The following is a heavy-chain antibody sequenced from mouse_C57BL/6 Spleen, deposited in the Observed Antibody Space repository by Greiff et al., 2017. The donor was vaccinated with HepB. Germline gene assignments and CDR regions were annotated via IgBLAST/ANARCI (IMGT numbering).Heavy chain of an antibody. CDR2: IDPEDGET. D-gene: IGHD3-3*01. Sequence: EVQLQQSGAELVKPGASVKLSCTASGFNIKDYYMHWVKQRTEQGLEWIGRIDPEDGETKYAPNFQGKATITADTSSNTAYLQLSSLTSEDTAVYYCASSGTYAMDYWGQGTSVTVSS. V-gene: IGHV14-2*01. J-gene: IGHJ4*01. CDR1: GFNIKDYY. CDR3: ASSGTYAMDY.